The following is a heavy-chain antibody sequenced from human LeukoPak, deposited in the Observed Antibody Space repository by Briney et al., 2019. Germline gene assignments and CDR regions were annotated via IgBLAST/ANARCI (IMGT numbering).Heavy chain of an antibody. J-gene: IGHJ4*02. D-gene: IGHD5-18*01. CDR3: ARGGAYSYGYVGY. CDR1: GFTFSSYW. CDR2: INSHGSTT. V-gene: IGHV3-74*01. Sequence: SGGSLRLSCAASGFTFSSYWMHWVRQPPGKGLVWVSCINSHGSTTSYADSVKGRFTISRDNAKNTVYLQLNSLRAEDTAVYYCARGGAYSYGYVGYWGQGTLVTVSS.